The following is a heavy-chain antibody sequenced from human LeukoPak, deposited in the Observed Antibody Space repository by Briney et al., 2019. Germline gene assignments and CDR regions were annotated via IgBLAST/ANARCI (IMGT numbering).Heavy chain of an antibody. Sequence: GGSLRLSCAASGFTFSSYEMNWVRQAPGKGLEWVSYISSFSSTIYYADSVEGRFTISRDNDKNSIYLQMNSLRAEDTAVYYCAKDATPALGTVYMDVWGKGTTVTISS. CDR3: AKDATPALGTVYMDV. CDR2: ISSFSSTI. V-gene: IGHV3-48*03. CDR1: GFTFSSYE. D-gene: IGHD6-13*01. J-gene: IGHJ6*03.